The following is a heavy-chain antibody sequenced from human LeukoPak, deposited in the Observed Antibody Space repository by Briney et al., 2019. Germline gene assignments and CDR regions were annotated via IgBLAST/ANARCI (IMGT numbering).Heavy chain of an antibody. CDR3: ARDPYCSSTSCYDYYYMDV. CDR2: ISSSGSTI. D-gene: IGHD2-2*01. Sequence: PGGSLRLSCAASGFTFSDYYMSWIRQAPGKGLEWVSYISSSGSTIYYADSVEGRFTISRDNAKNSLYLQMNSLRAEDTAVYYCARDPYCSSTSCYDYYYMDVWGKGTTVTVSS. CDR1: GFTFSDYY. J-gene: IGHJ6*03. V-gene: IGHV3-11*04.